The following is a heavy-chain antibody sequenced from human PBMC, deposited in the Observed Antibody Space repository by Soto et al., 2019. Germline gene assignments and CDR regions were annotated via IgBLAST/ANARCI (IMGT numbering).Heavy chain of an antibody. J-gene: IGHJ4*02. D-gene: IGHD4-17*01. V-gene: IGHV4-39*01. CDR1: GGSISSSSYY. CDR3: ARLRPTVTTAGSSYYFDY. Sequence: SETLSLTCTVSGGSISSSSYYWGWIRQPPGKGLEWIGSIYYSGSTYYNPSLKSRVTISVDTSKNQFSLKLSSVTAADTAVYYCARLRPTVTTAGSSYYFDYWGQGTLVTVSS. CDR2: IYYSGST.